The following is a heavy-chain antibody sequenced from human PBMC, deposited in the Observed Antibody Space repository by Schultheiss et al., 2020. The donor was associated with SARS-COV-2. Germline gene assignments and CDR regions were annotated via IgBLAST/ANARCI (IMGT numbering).Heavy chain of an antibody. CDR3: ARIQAYCGGDCYFEDDY. Sequence: SGPTLVKPTQTLTLTCTFSGFSLSTSGVGVGWIRQPPGKALGWLALIYWNDDKRYSPSLKSRLTITKDTSKNQVVLTMTNMDPVDTATYYCARIQAYCGGDCYFEDDYWGQGTLVTVSS. D-gene: IGHD2-21*01. CDR2: IYWNDDK. J-gene: IGHJ4*02. CDR1: GFSLSTSGVG. V-gene: IGHV2-5*01.